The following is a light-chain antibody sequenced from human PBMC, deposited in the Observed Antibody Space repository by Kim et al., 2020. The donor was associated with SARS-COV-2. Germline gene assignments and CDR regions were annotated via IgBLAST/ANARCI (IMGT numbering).Light chain of an antibody. V-gene: IGLV2-14*03. J-gene: IGLJ3*02. CDR2: DVL. Sequence: GQWITISCTGTNSDVGGYDYVSWYQQHPGKATKLIIYDVLYRPSGVSYRFSGAKSGNTASLTISGLQAEDEAEYYCSSYTSNYVLMFGGGTQLTVL. CDR1: NSDVGGYDY. CDR3: SSYTSNYVLM.